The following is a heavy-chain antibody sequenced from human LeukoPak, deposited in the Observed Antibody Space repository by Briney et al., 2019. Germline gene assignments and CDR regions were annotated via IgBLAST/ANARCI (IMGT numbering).Heavy chain of an antibody. CDR1: SYSISSGYC. CDR3: ARRGGSRYFDY. J-gene: IGHJ4*02. D-gene: IGHD3-16*01. Sequence: ASETLSLTCAVSSYSISSGYCWGWIRQPPGKGLEWIGSIYHSGSTYYSPSLKSRVTILVDTSKNQFSLKLSSVTAADTAVYYCARRGGSRYFDYWGQGTLVTVSS. CDR2: IYHSGST. V-gene: IGHV4-38-2*01.